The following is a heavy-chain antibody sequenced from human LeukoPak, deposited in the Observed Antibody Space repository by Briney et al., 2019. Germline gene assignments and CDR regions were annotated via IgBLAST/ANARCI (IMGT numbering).Heavy chain of an antibody. CDR3: ARETPDSSGWD. CDR1: GFTFSSYW. V-gene: IGHV3-74*01. J-gene: IGHJ4*02. D-gene: IGHD6-19*01. Sequence: PGGSLRLSCAASGFTFSSYWMHWVRQAPGKGLVGVSRINDDGRSTSYADSVKGRFTISRDNAKNTLYLQMNSLRAEDTAVYYCARETPDSSGWDWGQGTLVIVSS. CDR2: INDDGRST.